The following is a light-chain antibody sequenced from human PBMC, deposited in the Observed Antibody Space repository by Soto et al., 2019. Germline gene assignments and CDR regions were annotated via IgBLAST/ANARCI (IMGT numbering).Light chain of an antibody. J-gene: IGLJ1*01. CDR1: SSDVGGYNY. Sequence: LTQPASVSGSPGQSIAISCTRSSSDVGGYNYVSWYQQHPGKAPQLIIYEVTNRPSGVSNRFSGSKSGNTASLTISGLQAEDEADYYCSSYTSSSTRVFGTGTKVTVL. V-gene: IGLV2-14*01. CDR2: EVT. CDR3: SSYTSSSTRV.